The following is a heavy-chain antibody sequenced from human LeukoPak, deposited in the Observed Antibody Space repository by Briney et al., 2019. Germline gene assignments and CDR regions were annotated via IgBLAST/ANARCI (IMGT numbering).Heavy chain of an antibody. D-gene: IGHD5-12*01. V-gene: IGHV3-11*04. CDR2: ISSSGSTI. CDR3: ARDRIVATTAMDV. Sequence: GGSLRLSCAASGFTFSDYYMSWIRQAPGKGLEWVSYISSSGSTIYYADSVKGRFTISRDNAKNSLYLQMNSLRAEDTAVYYCARDRIVATTAMDVWGKGTTVTVSS. J-gene: IGHJ6*03. CDR1: GFTFSDYY.